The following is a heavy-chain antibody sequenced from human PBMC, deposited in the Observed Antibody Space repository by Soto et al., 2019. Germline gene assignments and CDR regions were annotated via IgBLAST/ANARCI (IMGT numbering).Heavy chain of an antibody. Sequence: VGSLRLSCASSVFTFSSYGMHCVRHSPGKWLEWVAVIWYDGSNKYYADSVKGRFTISRDNSKNTLYLKMNSLRAEDTAVYYCAREVRLWGDYYYGMDFWGQGTTVT. J-gene: IGHJ6*02. CDR2: IWYDGSNK. CDR1: VFTFSSYG. CDR3: AREVRLWGDYYYGMDF. V-gene: IGHV3-33*01. D-gene: IGHD1-26*01.